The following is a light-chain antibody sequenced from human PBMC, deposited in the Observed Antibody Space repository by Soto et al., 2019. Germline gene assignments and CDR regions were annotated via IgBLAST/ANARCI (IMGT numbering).Light chain of an antibody. CDR1: QGVSSY. Sequence: EIVLTQSPATLSLSPGERATLSCRASQGVSSYLAWYQQKPGQAPRLLIYDASNRATGIPARFSGSGSGTDFTLTISSLEPEDFAVYYCQQLNSYPITFGQWTRLEI. CDR3: QQLNSYPIT. CDR2: DAS. J-gene: IGKJ5*01. V-gene: IGKV3-11*01.